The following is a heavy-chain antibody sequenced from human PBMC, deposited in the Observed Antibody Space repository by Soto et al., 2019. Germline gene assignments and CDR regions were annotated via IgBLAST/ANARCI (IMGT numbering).Heavy chain of an antibody. Sequence: GGSLRLPCAASGFSFSTYAMSWVRQAPGKGLEWVSAISGSGGSTYYADSVKGRFTISRDNSKNTLYLQMNSLRAEDTAVYYCAKGGSHSGYDRGYCDYRGQGTLVTVSS. J-gene: IGHJ4*02. CDR2: ISGSGGST. V-gene: IGHV3-23*01. CDR3: AKGGSHSGYDRGYCDY. CDR1: GFSFSTYA. D-gene: IGHD5-12*01.